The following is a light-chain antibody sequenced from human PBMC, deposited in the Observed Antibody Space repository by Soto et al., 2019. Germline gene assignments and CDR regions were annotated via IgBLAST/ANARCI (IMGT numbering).Light chain of an antibody. CDR1: STDVGSYNY. J-gene: IGLJ1*01. CDR2: EVS. CDR3: GSYTSTDTPFV. Sequence: QSALAQPSSVSGSPGQSITISCTGTSTDVGSYNYVSWYQHHPGKGPKLIIYEVSNRPSGVSDRFSGSKSGNKASLIISNLEAEDESDYYCGSYTSTDTPFVFGTGTKLTVL. V-gene: IGLV2-14*01.